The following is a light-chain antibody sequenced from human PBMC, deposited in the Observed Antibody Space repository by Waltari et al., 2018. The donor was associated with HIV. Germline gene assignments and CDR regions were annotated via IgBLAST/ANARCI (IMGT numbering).Light chain of an antibody. CDR2: WAS. V-gene: IGKV4-1*01. CDR3: QQYYATPYT. J-gene: IGKJ2*01. CDR1: QSVLYNSNNKNY. Sequence: DIVMTQSPDSLAVSLGERATINCKSSQSVLYNSNNKNYLAWYQQKPGQPPKLLIYWASTRESGVPDRFSGSGSGTDFTLTVSSLRAEDVAIYYCQQYYATPYTFGQGTQLEI.